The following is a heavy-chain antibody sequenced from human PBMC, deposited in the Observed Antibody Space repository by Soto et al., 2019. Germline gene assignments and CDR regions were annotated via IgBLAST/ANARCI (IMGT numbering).Heavy chain of an antibody. D-gene: IGHD6-6*01. CDR1: GYTFTGYY. CDR2: INPNSGGT. Sequence: ASVKVSCKASGYTFTGYYMHWVRQAPGQGLEWMGWINPNSGGTNYAQKFQGRVTMTRDTSISTAYMELSRLRSDDTAVYYCARGQQLVLIRGAYYGMDVWGQGTTVTVS. CDR3: ARGQQLVLIRGAYYGMDV. J-gene: IGHJ6*02. V-gene: IGHV1-2*02.